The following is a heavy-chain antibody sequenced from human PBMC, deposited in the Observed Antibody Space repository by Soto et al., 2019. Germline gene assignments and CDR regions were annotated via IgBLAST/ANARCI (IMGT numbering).Heavy chain of an antibody. CDR1: GFTFSSYS. CDR2: IKSKSDGGTI. V-gene: IGHV3-15*01. CDR3: TTGPNLRPLAAFDI. J-gene: IGHJ3*02. Sequence: GGSLRLSCAASGFTFSSYSMTWVRQGPGKGLEWVGRIKSKSDGGTIDYAAPVKGRFTISRDDSKNTLYLQMNSLKTEDTAVYYCTTGPNLRPLAAFDIWGQGTVVTVSS.